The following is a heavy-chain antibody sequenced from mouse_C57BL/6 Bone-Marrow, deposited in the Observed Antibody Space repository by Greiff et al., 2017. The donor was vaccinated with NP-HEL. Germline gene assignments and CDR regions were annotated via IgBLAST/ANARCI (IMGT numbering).Heavy chain of an antibody. CDR1: GYTFTSYW. Sequence: QLQQPGAELVKPGASVKLSCKASGYTFTSYWMQWVKQRPGQGLEWIGEIDPSDSYTNYNQKFKGKATLTVDTSSSTAYMQLSSLTSEDSAVYYCARRVTTVVEHFDYWGQGTTLTVSS. V-gene: IGHV1-50*01. D-gene: IGHD1-1*01. CDR3: ARRVTTVVEHFDY. J-gene: IGHJ2*01. CDR2: IDPSDSYT.